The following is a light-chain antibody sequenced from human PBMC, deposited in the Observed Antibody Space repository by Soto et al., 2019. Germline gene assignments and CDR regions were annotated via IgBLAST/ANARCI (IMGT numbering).Light chain of an antibody. CDR1: SNDIGAFDY. J-gene: IGLJ1*01. Sequence: QSVLTQPTSVSWSPGQSISIYCTGNSNDIGAFDYVSWYQQHPGKAPRLLIHGVRNRPPGISSRFSGSKSGLTASLTISGLRAEDEADYYCSSFTTNRFYIFGPGTKVTVL. V-gene: IGLV2-14*01. CDR2: GVR. CDR3: SSFTTNRFYI.